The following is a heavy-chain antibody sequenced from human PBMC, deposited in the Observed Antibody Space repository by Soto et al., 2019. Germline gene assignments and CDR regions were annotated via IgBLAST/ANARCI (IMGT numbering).Heavy chain of an antibody. Sequence: QVQLMQSGAEVKKPGASVKVSCKASGDTFTDYYIHWVRQAPGQGLEWMGTVNPSGGHTTYAQHFPGRATMTRDKSTSTPYMELTRLTSDDTAVYYCTRGGHVVVVTAALDYWGQGTLVTFSS. CDR2: VNPSGGHT. J-gene: IGHJ4*02. CDR3: TRGGHVVVVTAALDY. CDR1: GDTFTDYY. V-gene: IGHV1-46*01. D-gene: IGHD2-21*02.